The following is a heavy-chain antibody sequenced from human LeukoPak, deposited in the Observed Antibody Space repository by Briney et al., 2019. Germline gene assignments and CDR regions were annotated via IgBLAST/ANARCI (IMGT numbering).Heavy chain of an antibody. Sequence: SETLSLTCTVSGGSISSGSYYWSWIRQPAGKGLEWIGRIYTSGSTNYNPSLKSRVTISVDTSKNQFSLKLSSVTAADTAVYYCARGLDYGDYNYNWFDPWGQGTLVTVSS. D-gene: IGHD4-17*01. CDR1: GGSISSGSYY. CDR2: IYTSGST. J-gene: IGHJ5*02. CDR3: ARGLDYGDYNYNWFDP. V-gene: IGHV4-61*02.